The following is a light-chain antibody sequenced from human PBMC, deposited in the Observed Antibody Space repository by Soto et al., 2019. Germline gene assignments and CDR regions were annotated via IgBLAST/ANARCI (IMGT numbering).Light chain of an antibody. CDR2: GAP. Sequence: EIVLMQSPGTLSLSPGERATLSCRASEIVTGAWLTWYQQKPDQAPRLLIYGAPRRATGIPDRFSGSGSGTDFTLTISRLEPEDSAVYYCQQYDASVLTFGGGTKVEIK. J-gene: IGKJ4*01. CDR1: EIVTGAW. V-gene: IGKV3-20*01. CDR3: QQYDASVLT.